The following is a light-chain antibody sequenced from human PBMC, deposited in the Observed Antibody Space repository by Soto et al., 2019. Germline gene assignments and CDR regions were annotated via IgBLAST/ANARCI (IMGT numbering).Light chain of an antibody. J-gene: IGKJ4*01. CDR3: QQRSNWPLA. CDR2: DAS. CDR1: QRVSSY. Sequence: EIVLTQSPATLSLSPGERATLSCRASQRVSSYLAWYQQKPGQAPRILIYDASNRATGIPARFSGSGSGTDFTLTISSLEPEDFAVYYCQQRSNWPLAFGGGTKLEIK. V-gene: IGKV3-11*01.